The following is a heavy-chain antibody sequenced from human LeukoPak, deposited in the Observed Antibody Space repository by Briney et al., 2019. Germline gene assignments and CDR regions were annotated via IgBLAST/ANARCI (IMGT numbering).Heavy chain of an antibody. Sequence: GGSLRLSCAASGFTFSSYGMHWARQAPGMGLEWVAVIRYDGNNKYYADSVKGRFTISRDNSKNTLYLQMNSLRAEDTAVYYCARDGGYSYGRYYFDYWGQGTLVTVSS. CDR1: GFTFSSYG. J-gene: IGHJ4*02. D-gene: IGHD5-18*01. CDR3: ARDGGYSYGRYYFDY. CDR2: IRYDGNNK. V-gene: IGHV3-33*01.